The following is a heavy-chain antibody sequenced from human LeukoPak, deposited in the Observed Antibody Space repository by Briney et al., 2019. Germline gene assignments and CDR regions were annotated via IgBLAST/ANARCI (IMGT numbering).Heavy chain of an antibody. CDR1: GYTFTGYY. CDR2: INSNSGGT. CDR3: ARAHQYSSSSLDY. D-gene: IGHD6-6*01. J-gene: IGHJ4*02. Sequence: ASVKVSCKASGYTFTGYYMHWVRQAHGQGLEWMGRINSNSGGTNYAQKFQGRVTMTRDTSISTAYMEMTSLRFDDTAVYYCARAHQYSSSSLDYWGQGTQVTVSS. V-gene: IGHV1-2*06.